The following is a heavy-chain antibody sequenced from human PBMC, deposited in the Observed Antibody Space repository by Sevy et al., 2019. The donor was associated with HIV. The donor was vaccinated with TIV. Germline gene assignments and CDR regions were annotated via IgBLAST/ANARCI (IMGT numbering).Heavy chain of an antibody. CDR3: AKDPLNIAARFDY. V-gene: IGHV3-23*01. CDR1: GFIFSGSA. D-gene: IGHD6-6*01. Sequence: GGSLRLSCAASGFIFSGSAMSWVRQAPGKGVEWVASISGSGGFTYYAHSVKGRFTISRDNFKNTVDLEMKSLRAEDTAVYYCAKDPLNIAARFDYWGQGTLVTVSS. J-gene: IGHJ4*02. CDR2: ISGSGGFT.